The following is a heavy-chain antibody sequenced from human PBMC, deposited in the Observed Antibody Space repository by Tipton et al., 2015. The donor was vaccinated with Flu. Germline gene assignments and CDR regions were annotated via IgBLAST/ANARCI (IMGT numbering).Heavy chain of an antibody. D-gene: IGHD3-16*02. CDR2: ITPSGTTK. Sequence: AVSGFTFSSYEMNWVRQAPGKGLEWVSHITPSGTTKYYADAVRGRFTISRDNAKNSLYLQMNSLGAEDTAVYYCTRGFIRLCDYWGQGILVTVSS. CDR1: GFTFSSYE. V-gene: IGHV3-48*03. CDR3: TRGFIRLCDY. J-gene: IGHJ4*02.